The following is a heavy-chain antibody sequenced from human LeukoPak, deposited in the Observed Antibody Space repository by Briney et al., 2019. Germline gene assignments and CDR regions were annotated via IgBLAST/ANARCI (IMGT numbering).Heavy chain of an antibody. Sequence: GGSLRLSCAASGFTFSSYSMNWVRQAPGRGLEWLASVKGDGSATSYVDSVEGRFTISRDNAKNSLYLQMNSLRADDTALYYCARSRGDFWGQGTLVTVSS. CDR1: GFTFSSYS. CDR3: ARSRGDF. J-gene: IGHJ4*02. CDR2: VKGDGSAT. V-gene: IGHV3-7*01.